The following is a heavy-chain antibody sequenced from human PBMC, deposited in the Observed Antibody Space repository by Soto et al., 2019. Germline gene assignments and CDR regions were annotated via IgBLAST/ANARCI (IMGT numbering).Heavy chain of an antibody. CDR1: GFAFRSYN. V-gene: IGHV3-21*01. CDR2: ISSGSSNI. Sequence: EVQLVESGGGLVKPGGSLTLSCAASGFAFRSYNMNWVRQAPGKGLEWVASISSGSSNIYYADSVKGRFTISRDNAKNSLFLQMDSLRAEDSAVSYCASATVVAATFDFWGQGTLVTVSS. J-gene: IGHJ4*02. D-gene: IGHD2-15*01. CDR3: ASATVVAATFDF.